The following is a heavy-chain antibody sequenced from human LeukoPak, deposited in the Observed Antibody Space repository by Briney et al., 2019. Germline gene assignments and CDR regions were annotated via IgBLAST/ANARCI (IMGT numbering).Heavy chain of an antibody. Sequence: SETLSLTCPVSGGSISSGGYYWSWIRQPPGKGLEWIGYIYYSGSTYNSPSLKSRVTLSVDTSKNQFSLKLSYVTAAVTAVYYCARGGGDGNGMDVWGQGTTVTVSS. CDR2: IYYSGST. V-gene: IGHV4-31*03. D-gene: IGHD4-17*01. CDR1: GGSISSGGYY. CDR3: ARGGGDGNGMDV. J-gene: IGHJ6*02.